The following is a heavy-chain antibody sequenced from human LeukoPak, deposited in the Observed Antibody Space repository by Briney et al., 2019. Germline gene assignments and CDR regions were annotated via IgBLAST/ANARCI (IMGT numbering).Heavy chain of an antibody. Sequence: ASVKVFCKASGYTFTSYDINWVRQATGQGLEWMGWIKPKTGNTGCAQKFQGRVAMTRDTYINTADMELSSLRSEDTAVYYCVRDQYFYDKGRTYFYFDDWGQGTLVAVSS. CDR1: GYTFTSYD. D-gene: IGHD3-22*01. J-gene: IGHJ4*02. V-gene: IGHV1-8*01. CDR2: IKPKTGNT. CDR3: VRDQYFYDKGRTYFYFDD.